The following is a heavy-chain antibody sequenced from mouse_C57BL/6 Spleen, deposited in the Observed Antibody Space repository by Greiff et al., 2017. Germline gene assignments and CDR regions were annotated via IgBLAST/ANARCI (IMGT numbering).Heavy chain of an antibody. CDR1: GYAFSSSW. D-gene: IGHD2-3*01. J-gene: IGHJ4*01. CDR3: ARSYDVYFYAMDY. Sequence: VKVVESGPELVKPGASVKISCKASGYAFSSSWMNWVKQRLGKGLEWIGRIYPGDGDTNYNGKFKGKATLTADKSSSTAYMQLSSLTSEDSAVYVCARSYDVYFYAMDYWGQGTSVTVSS. CDR2: IYPGDGDT. V-gene: IGHV1-82*01.